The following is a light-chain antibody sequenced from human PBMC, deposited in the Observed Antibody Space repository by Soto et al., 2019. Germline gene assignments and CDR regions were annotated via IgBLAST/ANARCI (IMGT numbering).Light chain of an antibody. CDR2: DAS. CDR3: QQYKDSMWT. Sequence: DIQMTQSPSTLSASVGDRVTITCRASQSIRSWLAWYQQKPGKAPKLLIYDASSLESGVSSRFSGSGSGTEFTLTISGLQPDDFATYYCQQYKDSMWTFGQGTKVDIK. J-gene: IGKJ1*01. V-gene: IGKV1-5*01. CDR1: QSIRSW.